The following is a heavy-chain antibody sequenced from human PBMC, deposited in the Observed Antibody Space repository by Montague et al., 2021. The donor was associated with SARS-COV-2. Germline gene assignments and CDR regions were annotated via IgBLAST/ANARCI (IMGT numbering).Heavy chain of an antibody. V-gene: IGHV4-34*01. J-gene: IGHJ4*02. CDR3: ARGRQHFNMIVVVMTGGEYYFDY. Sequence: SETLSLTCAVYGGSFCDNYWSWIRKPPGKGLEWIGEINHRGTSDYNPSLKSRVSISVDTSKNQFSLYLGSVTAADTAVYYCARGRQHFNMIVVVMTGGEYYFDYWGQGTLVTVSS. D-gene: IGHD3-22*01. CDR2: INHRGTS. CDR1: GGSFCDNY.